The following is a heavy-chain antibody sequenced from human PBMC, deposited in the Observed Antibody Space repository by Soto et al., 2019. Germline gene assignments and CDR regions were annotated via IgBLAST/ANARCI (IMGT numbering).Heavy chain of an antibody. D-gene: IGHD2-21*02. CDR3: VRTAREGAVAPHWFDR. CDR2: VYYTGST. J-gene: IGHJ5*02. Sequence: SDTLSVTXTVSGASIRSIDYYSSSIRQAPRKGLEWIGYVYYTGSTYYNPSLMSRLTISVDTSKNQFSLKLTSVTAAETAVYYRVRTAREGAVAPHWFDRWGQGTQVTVSS. V-gene: IGHV4-30-4*02. CDR1: GASIRSIDYY.